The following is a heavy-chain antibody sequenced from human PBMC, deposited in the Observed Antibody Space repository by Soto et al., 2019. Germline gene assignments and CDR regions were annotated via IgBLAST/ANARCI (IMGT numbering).Heavy chain of an antibody. Sequence: SETLSLTCSVSGGSISGSYWSWIRQSPGKGLEWLGYVYYTGSTNYSPPLRSRVSIAVATSKNEFFQMMSSVTAADTVVYFCGRSVAVPGAHIDYWGQGTQVTVSS. D-gene: IGHD6-19*01. J-gene: IGHJ4*02. CDR2: VYYTGST. CDR3: GRSVAVPGAHIDY. V-gene: IGHV4-59*01. CDR1: GGSISGSY.